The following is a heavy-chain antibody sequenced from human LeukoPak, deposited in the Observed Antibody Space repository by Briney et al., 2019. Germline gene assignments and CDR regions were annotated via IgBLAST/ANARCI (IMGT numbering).Heavy chain of an antibody. J-gene: IGHJ4*02. CDR3: ARLGYSYGDLDY. CDR1: GGSISNYY. D-gene: IGHD5-18*01. CDR2: IYTSGST. V-gene: IGHV4-4*07. Sequence: SETLSLTCTVSGGSISNYYWSWIRQPAGRGLEWIGRIYTSGSTNYNTSLKSRVTISVDTSKNQFSLKLSSVTAADTAVYYCARLGYSYGDLDYWGQGTLVTVSS.